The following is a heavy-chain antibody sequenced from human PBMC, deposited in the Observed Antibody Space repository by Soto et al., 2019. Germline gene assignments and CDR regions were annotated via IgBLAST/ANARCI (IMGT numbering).Heavy chain of an antibody. J-gene: IGHJ6*02. V-gene: IGHV3-23*01. D-gene: IGHD1-1*01. CDR1: GFTFSSYA. CDR3: AKPRNGGRDYYYYGMDV. CDR2: ISGSGGST. Sequence: GGSLRLSCAASGFTFSSYAMSWVRQAPGKGLEWVSAISGSGGSTYYADSVKGRFTISRDNSKNTLYLQMNSLRAEDTAVYYCAKPRNGGRDYYYYGMDVWGQGTTVTVSS.